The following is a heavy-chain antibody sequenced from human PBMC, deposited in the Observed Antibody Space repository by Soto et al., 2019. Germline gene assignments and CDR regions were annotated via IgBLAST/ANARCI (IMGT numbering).Heavy chain of an antibody. Sequence: SETLSLTCAVYGGSFSGYYWSWIRKPPGKGLEWIGEIYYSGSTNYNPSLKSRVAISVDTSKNQFSLRLSSVTAADTAVYYCASGEVYYGSSAFDIWGLGTMVTVSS. CDR2: IYYSGST. J-gene: IGHJ3*02. D-gene: IGHD3-10*01. CDR3: ASGEVYYGSSAFDI. V-gene: IGHV4-34*01. CDR1: GGSFSGYY.